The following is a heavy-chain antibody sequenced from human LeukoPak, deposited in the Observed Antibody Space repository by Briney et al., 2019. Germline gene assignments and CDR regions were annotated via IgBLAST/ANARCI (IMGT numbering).Heavy chain of an antibody. CDR2: ISYDGSNK. Sequence: PGRSLRLSCAASGFTFSSYAMHWVRQAPGKGLEWVAVISYDGSNKYYADSVKGRFTISRGNSKNTLYLQMNSLRAEDTAVYYCARGSGSYYSHYDYWGQGTLVTVSS. D-gene: IGHD3-10*01. CDR1: GFTFSSYA. V-gene: IGHV3-30-3*01. J-gene: IGHJ4*02. CDR3: ARGSGSYYSHYDY.